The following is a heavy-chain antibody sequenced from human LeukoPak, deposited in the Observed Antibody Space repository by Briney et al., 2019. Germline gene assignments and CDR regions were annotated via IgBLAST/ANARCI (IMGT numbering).Heavy chain of an antibody. CDR3: AREGPTVTTWYFDL. Sequence: SETLSLTCAVNGGSFSGYYWSWIRQPPGKGLEWIGEINHSGSTNYNPSLKSRVTISVDTSKNQFSLKLSSVTAADTAVYYCAREGPTVTTWYFDLWGRGTLVTVSS. CDR2: INHSGST. J-gene: IGHJ2*01. D-gene: IGHD4-11*01. CDR1: GGSFSGYY. V-gene: IGHV4-34*01.